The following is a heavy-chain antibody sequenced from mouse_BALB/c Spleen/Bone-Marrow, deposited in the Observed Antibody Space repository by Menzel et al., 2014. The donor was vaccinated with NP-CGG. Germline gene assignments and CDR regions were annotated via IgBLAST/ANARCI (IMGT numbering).Heavy chain of an antibody. V-gene: IGHV7-3*02. J-gene: IGHJ2*01. Sequence: EVQVVESGGGLVQPGGSLRLSCATSGFTFTDYYMNWVRQPPGKALKWLGFIRNKANGYTTEYSASVKSRFTISRDNSQNILYLQMNTLRADDSATYYCARDKGRVFFDYWGQGTTLTVSS. CDR2: IRNKANGYTT. CDR3: ARDKGRVFFDY. CDR1: GFTFTDYY.